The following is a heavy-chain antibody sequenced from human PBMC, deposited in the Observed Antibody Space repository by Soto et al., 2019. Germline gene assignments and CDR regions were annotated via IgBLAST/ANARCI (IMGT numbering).Heavy chain of an antibody. CDR2: INSDGSST. Sequence: EVQLVESGGGLVQPGGSLRLSCAASGFIFSNSWMHWVRQAPGKGLVWVSRINSDGSSTDYADSVKGRFTISRDNAKNTLYLQMNSLRAEDTALYYCARDWSGPGNSAYYYYNMDVWGKGTMVTVSS. V-gene: IGHV3-74*01. CDR1: GFIFSNSW. CDR3: ARDWSGPGNSAYYYYNMDV. J-gene: IGHJ6*03. D-gene: IGHD3-3*01.